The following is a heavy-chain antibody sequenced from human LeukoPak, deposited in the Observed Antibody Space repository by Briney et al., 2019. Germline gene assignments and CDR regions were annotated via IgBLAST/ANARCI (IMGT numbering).Heavy chain of an antibody. CDR3: AREHSSSSLDY. Sequence: GASVTVSCKASVYTFTSYDINWVRQATGQGLEWMGWMNPNSGNTGYAQKFQGRVTITRNTSISTAYMELSSLRSEDTAVYYCAREHSSSSLDYWGQGTLVTVSS. J-gene: IGHJ4*02. D-gene: IGHD6-6*01. CDR2: MNPNSGNT. V-gene: IGHV1-8*03. CDR1: VYTFTSYD.